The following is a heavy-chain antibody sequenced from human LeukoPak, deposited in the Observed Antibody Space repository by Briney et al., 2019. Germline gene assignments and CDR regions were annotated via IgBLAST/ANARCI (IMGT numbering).Heavy chain of an antibody. D-gene: IGHD6-13*01. J-gene: IGHJ3*02. CDR1: GFTFSSYG. V-gene: IGHV3-30*18. CDR2: ISYDGSNK. CDR3: AKGLVGYSNFWDAFDI. Sequence: GGSLRLSCAASGFTFSSYGMHWVRQAPGKGLEWVAVISYDGSNKYYADSVKGRFTISRDNSENTLYLQMNSLRAEDTAVYYCAKGLVGYSNFWDAFDIWGQGTMVTVSS.